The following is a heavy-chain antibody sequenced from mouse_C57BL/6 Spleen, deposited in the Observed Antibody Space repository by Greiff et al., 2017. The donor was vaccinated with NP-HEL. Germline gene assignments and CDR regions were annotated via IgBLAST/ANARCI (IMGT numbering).Heavy chain of an antibody. V-gene: IGHV1-59*01. J-gene: IGHJ2*01. CDR2: IDPSDSYT. Sequence: QVQLQQPGAELVRPGTSVKLSCKASGYTFTSYWMHWVKQRPGQGLEWIGVIDPSDSYTNYNQKFKGKATLTVDTSSSTAYMQLSSLTSEDSAVYYCARYYYYGSSYDYWGQGTTLTVSS. D-gene: IGHD1-1*01. CDR1: GYTFTSYW. CDR3: ARYYYYGSSYDY.